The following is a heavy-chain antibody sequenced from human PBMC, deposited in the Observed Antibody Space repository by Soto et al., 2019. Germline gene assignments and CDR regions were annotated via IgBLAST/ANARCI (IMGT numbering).Heavy chain of an antibody. V-gene: IGHV4-59*02. CDR2: IYYSGST. J-gene: IGHJ5*02. CDR1: GGSVTTFY. Sequence: SETLSLTCTVSGGSVTTFYWNWIRQSPGEGLEWIGYIYYSGSTNYNPSLKSRVTISVDTSQNQFSLRLSSVTAADTAVYYCARMTTSWYASFDPWGQGSQVTVSS. D-gene: IGHD2-2*01. CDR3: ARMTTSWYASFDP.